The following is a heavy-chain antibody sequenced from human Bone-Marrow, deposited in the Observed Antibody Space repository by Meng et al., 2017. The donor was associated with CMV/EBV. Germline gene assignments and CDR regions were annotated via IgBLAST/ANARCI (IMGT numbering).Heavy chain of an antibody. Sequence: VSGGSISSSSYYWGWIRQPPGKGLECIGSIYYSGSTYYNPSLKSRVTISVDTSKNQFSLKLSSVTAADTAVYYCARHSSSWWRFDPWGQGTLVTVSS. V-gene: IGHV4-39*01. J-gene: IGHJ5*02. D-gene: IGHD6-13*01. CDR3: ARHSSSWWRFDP. CDR2: IYYSGST. CDR1: GGSISSSSYY.